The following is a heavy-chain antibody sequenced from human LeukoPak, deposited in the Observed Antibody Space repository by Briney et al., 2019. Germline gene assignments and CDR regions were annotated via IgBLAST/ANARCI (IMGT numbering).Heavy chain of an antibody. CDR1: GYSISSGYY. CDR3: ARRPYTYYYGSGSSYYFDY. V-gene: IGHV4-38-2*02. Sequence: PSETLSLTCTVSGYSISSGYYWGWIRQPPGKGLEWIGSIYHSGRTFYNPSLKSRVTISVDTSKNQFSLKLTSVTAADTAVYYCARRPYTYYYGSGSSYYFDYWGQGTLVTVSS. J-gene: IGHJ4*02. CDR2: IYHSGRT. D-gene: IGHD3-10*01.